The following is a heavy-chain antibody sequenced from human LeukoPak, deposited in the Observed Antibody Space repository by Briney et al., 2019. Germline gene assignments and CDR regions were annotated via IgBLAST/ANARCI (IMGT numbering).Heavy chain of an antibody. V-gene: IGHV3-7*01. Sequence: PGGSLRLSCEASGFTFISYWMSWVRQAPGKGLEWVANIRDDGGEIYYVDSVKGRFTISRDNAKSSLFLQMNSLRAEDAAVYYCARDKPRGSYYGSIFDSWGQGTLVTVSS. D-gene: IGHD1-26*01. J-gene: IGHJ4*02. CDR3: ARDKPRGSYYGSIFDS. CDR1: GFTFISYW. CDR2: IRDDGGEI.